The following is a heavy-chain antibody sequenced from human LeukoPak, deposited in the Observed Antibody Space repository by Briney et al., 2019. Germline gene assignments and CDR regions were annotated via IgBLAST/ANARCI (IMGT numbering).Heavy chain of an antibody. J-gene: IGHJ4*02. V-gene: IGHV3-49*04. Sequence: GGSLRLSCTASGFTFGDYAMSWVRQAPGKGLEWVGFIRSKAYGGTTEYAASVKGRFTISRDDSKSIAYLQMNSLKTEDTAVYYCTTETPVIVVVPAAKKDRVDYWGQGTLVTVSS. CDR3: TTETPVIVVVPAAKKDRVDY. CDR2: IRSKAYGGTT. CDR1: GFTFGDYA. D-gene: IGHD2-2*01.